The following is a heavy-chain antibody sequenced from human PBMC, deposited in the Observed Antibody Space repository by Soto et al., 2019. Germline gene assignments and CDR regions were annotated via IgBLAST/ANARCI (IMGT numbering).Heavy chain of an antibody. CDR3: ARELGYCSSTSCKRHYYYYGMDV. J-gene: IGHJ6*02. Sequence: GGSLRLSCAASGFTFSSYAMHWVRQAPGKGLEWVAVISYDGSNKYYADSVKGRFTISRDNSKNTLYLQMNSLRAEDTAVYYCARELGYCSSTSCKRHYYYYGMDVWGQGTTVTVSS. CDR2: ISYDGSNK. D-gene: IGHD2-2*01. V-gene: IGHV3-30-3*01. CDR1: GFTFSSYA.